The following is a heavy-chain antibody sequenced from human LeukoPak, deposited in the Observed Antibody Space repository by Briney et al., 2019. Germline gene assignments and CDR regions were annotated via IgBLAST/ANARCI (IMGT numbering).Heavy chain of an antibody. J-gene: IGHJ3*02. CDR1: GFTFSSYA. CDR3: VRGLVSNDAFDI. Sequence: GRSLRLSCAASGFTFSSYAMSWVRQAPGKGLEWVSAISGSGGSTYYADSVKGRFTISRDNSKNTLYLQMNSLRAEDTAVYYCVRGLVSNDAFDIWGQGTMVTVSS. CDR2: ISGSGGST. V-gene: IGHV3-23*01. D-gene: IGHD3/OR15-3a*01.